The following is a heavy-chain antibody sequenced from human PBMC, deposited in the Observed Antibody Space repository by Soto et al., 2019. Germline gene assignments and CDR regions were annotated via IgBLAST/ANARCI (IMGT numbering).Heavy chain of an antibody. J-gene: IGHJ5*02. CDR2: IYATGTT. CDR3: VRDGTKTLRDWFDP. CDR1: GASISGFY. V-gene: IGHV4-4*07. Sequence: SETLSLTCTVSGASISGFYWSWIRKSAGKGLEWIGRIYATGTTDYNPSPKSRVMMSVDTPKKQFSLKLRSVTAADTAVYYCVRDGTKTLRDWFDPWGQGISVTVSS. D-gene: IGHD1-1*01.